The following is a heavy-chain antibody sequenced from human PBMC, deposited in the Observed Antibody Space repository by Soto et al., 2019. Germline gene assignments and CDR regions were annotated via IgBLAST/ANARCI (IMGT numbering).Heavy chain of an antibody. J-gene: IGHJ3*02. CDR2: VIPIYGTP. CDR1: RGALSSYA. CDR3: ASAGSREINGGAFDS. V-gene: IGHV1-69*18. Sequence: QVQLVQSGAEVKQPGSSVKVSCKASRGALSSYAITWVRQAPGQGLDWMGRVIPIYGTPNYAQKFQGRLSLTVDACKSTAYLELSGLRSEETDVYFCASAGSREINGGAFDSWGQVKMVTVSS.